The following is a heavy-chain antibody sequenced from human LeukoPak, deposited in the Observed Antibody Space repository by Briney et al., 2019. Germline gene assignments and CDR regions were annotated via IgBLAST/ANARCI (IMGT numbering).Heavy chain of an antibody. J-gene: IGHJ6*02. D-gene: IGHD6-13*01. V-gene: IGHV3-43D*03. Sequence: PGGSLRLSCAASGFTFDDYAMHWVRQAPGKGLEWVSLISWDGGSTYYADSVKGRFTISRDNSKNSLYLQMNSLRAEDTALYYCAKAPATYSSSSAYGMDVWGQGTTVTVSS. CDR2: ISWDGGST. CDR3: AKAPATYSSSSAYGMDV. CDR1: GFTFDDYA.